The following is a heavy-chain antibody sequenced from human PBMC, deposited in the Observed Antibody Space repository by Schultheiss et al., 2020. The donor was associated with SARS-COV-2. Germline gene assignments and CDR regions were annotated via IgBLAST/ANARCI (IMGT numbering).Heavy chain of an antibody. CDR2: ISGSGGST. CDR1: GFTFSSYA. CDR3: AKDMRVAATHFDY. V-gene: IGHV3-23*01. J-gene: IGHJ4*02. Sequence: GESLKISCAASGFTFSSYAMSWVRQAPGKGLEWVSAISGSGGSTYYADSVKGRFTISRDNSKNTLYLQMNSLRAEDTAVYYCAKDMRVAATHFDYWGQGTLVTVSS. D-gene: IGHD2-15*01.